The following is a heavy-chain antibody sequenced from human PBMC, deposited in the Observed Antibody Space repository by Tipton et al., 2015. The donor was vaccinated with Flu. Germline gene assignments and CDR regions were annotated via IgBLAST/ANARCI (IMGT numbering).Heavy chain of an antibody. Sequence: QSGPEVKKPGASVKVSCKASGYTFTSYDINWVRQATGQGLEWMGWMNPNSGNTGYARKFQGRVTMTRNTSISTAYMELSSLRSEDTAVYFCARDSLQFGFGEIGYWGQGTLVTVSS. V-gene: IGHV1-8*01. CDR3: ARDSLQFGFGEIGY. CDR1: GYTFTSYD. CDR2: MNPNSGNT. J-gene: IGHJ4*02. D-gene: IGHD3-10*01.